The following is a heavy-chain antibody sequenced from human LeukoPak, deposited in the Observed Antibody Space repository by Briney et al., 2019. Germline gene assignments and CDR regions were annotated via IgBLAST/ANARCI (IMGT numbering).Heavy chain of an antibody. V-gene: IGHV4-59*01. CDR3: AREGIAANSFDY. J-gene: IGHJ4*02. Sequence: PSETLSLTCAVYGGSFSGYYWSWIRQPPGKGLEWIGYIYYSGSTNYNPSLKSRVTISVDTSKNQFSLKLSSVTAADTAVYYCAREGIAANSFDYWGQGTLVTVSS. CDR1: GGSFSGYY. CDR2: IYYSGST. D-gene: IGHD6-13*01.